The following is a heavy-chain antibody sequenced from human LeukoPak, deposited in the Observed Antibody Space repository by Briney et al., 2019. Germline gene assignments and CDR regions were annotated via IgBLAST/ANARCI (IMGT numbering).Heavy chain of an antibody. CDR3: ARDPSGGDY. D-gene: IGHD3-10*01. V-gene: IGHV3-7*01. CDR1: GFTFSNYY. Sequence: PGGSLRLSCAASGFTFSNYYMNWVRQAPGKGLEWVANIKEDGSEKYYVDSVKGRFTISRDNANNSLYLQMNSLRAEDTAVYYCARDPSGGDYWGQGTLVTVSS. CDR2: IKEDGSEK. J-gene: IGHJ4*02.